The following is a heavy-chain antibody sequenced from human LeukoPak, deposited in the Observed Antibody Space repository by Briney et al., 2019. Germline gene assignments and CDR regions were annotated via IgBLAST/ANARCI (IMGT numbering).Heavy chain of an antibody. CDR3: ARVAYDIEGWFDP. CDR1: GGSISSYY. D-gene: IGHD3-22*01. Sequence: SETLSLTCTVSGGSISSYYWSWIRQPPGKGLEWIGYIYYSGSTNYNPSLKSRVTISVDTSKNQFSLRLSSVTAADTAVYYCARVAYDIEGWFDPWGQGTLVTVSS. CDR2: IYYSGST. J-gene: IGHJ5*02. V-gene: IGHV4-59*12.